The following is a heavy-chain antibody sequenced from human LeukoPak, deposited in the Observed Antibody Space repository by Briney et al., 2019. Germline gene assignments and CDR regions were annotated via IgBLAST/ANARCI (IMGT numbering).Heavy chain of an antibody. J-gene: IGHJ3*02. D-gene: IGHD1-26*01. Sequence: GGSLRLSCAASGFTFSSYSMNWVRQAPGKGLEWVSSISSSSSYIYYADSVKGRFTISRDNAKNSLYLQMNSLRAEDTAVYYCARDAVYLSSYNREAFDIWGQGTMVTVSS. CDR1: GFTFSSYS. CDR2: ISSSSSYI. V-gene: IGHV3-21*01. CDR3: ARDAVYLSSYNREAFDI.